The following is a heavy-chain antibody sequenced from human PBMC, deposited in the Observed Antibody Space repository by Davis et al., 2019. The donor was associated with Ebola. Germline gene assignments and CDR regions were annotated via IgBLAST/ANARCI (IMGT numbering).Heavy chain of an antibody. J-gene: IGHJ4*02. CDR1: GGSISSYY. Sequence: PGGSLRLSCTVSGGSISSYYWSWIRQPPGKGLEWIGYIYYSGSTNYNPSLKSRVTISVDTSKNQFSLKLSSVTAADTAVYYCARDHPSVVGLPEGYFDYWGQGTLVTVSS. V-gene: IGHV4-59*01. CDR3: ARDHPSVVGLPEGYFDY. D-gene: IGHD2-15*01. CDR2: IYYSGST.